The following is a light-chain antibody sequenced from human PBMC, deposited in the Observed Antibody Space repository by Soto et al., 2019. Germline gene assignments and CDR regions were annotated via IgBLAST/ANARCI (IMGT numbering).Light chain of an antibody. CDR3: ASFTSYSHYV. V-gene: IGLV2-14*03. Sequence: QSVLTQPASVSGSPGQSITISCTGTSSDVGGYNYVSWYQQHSGKAPKLMIYHVTNRPSGVSDRFSGSKSGNTASLTISGLQAEDEADYYCASFTSYSHYVFGAGTKLTVL. CDR2: HVT. J-gene: IGLJ1*01. CDR1: SSDVGGYNY.